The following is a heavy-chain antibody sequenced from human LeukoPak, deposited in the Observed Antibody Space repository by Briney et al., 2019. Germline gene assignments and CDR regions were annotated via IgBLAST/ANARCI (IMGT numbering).Heavy chain of an antibody. CDR2: ISSSSSYI. J-gene: IGHJ4*02. V-gene: IGHV3-21*04. CDR1: GFTFSSYG. Sequence: GRSLRLSCAASGFTFSSYGMHWVRQAPGKGLEWVSSISSSSSYIYYADSVKGRFTISRDNAKNSLYLQMNSLRAEDTAVYYCARASSGYYFDYWGQGTLVTVSS. CDR3: ARASSGYYFDY. D-gene: IGHD6-19*01.